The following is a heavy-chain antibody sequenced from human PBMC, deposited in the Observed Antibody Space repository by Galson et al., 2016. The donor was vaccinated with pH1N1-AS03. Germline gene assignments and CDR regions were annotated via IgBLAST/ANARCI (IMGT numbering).Heavy chain of an antibody. CDR3: AKEGVKDFGSGSFYFLDY. J-gene: IGHJ4*02. CDR2: ISWKSGRI. V-gene: IGHV3-9*01. D-gene: IGHD3-10*01. CDR1: GFTFDDYS. Sequence: SLRLSCAASGFTFDDYSMHRVRQVPGKGLEWVSGISWKSGRIGYADSVKGRFTISRDNAKNSLYLQMNSLRVEDTALYYCAKEGVKDFGSGSFYFLDYWGQGTLVTVSS.